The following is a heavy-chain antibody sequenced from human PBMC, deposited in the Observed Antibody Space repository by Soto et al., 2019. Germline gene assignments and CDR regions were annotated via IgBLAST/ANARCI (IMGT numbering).Heavy chain of an antibody. CDR2: ISAYNGNT. CDR1: GYTFTSYG. J-gene: IGHJ6*03. D-gene: IGHD1-7*01. V-gene: IGHV1-18*01. Sequence: QVQLVQSGAEVKKPGASVKVSCKASGYTFTSYGISWVRQAPGQGLEWMGWISAYNGNTNYAQKLQGRVTMTTDTATSTAYMELRSPRSDDTAVYYCARVLTPGTTSYYMDVWGKGTTVTVSS. CDR3: ARVLTPGTTSYYMDV.